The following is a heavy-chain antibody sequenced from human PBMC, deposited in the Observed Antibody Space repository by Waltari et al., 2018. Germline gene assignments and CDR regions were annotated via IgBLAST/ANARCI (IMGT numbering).Heavy chain of an antibody. Sequence: QVQLVQSGAEVKKPGSSVKVSCKASGYTFTGYYMHWVRQAPGQGLEWMGRINPNSGGTNDAQKFQGRVTMTRDTSISTAYMELSRLRSDDTAVYYCARGEKWIVVVPAAKNWFDPWGQGTLVTVSS. CDR1: GYTFTGYY. D-gene: IGHD2-2*01. J-gene: IGHJ5*02. V-gene: IGHV1-2*06. CDR2: INPNSGGT. CDR3: ARGEKWIVVVPAAKNWFDP.